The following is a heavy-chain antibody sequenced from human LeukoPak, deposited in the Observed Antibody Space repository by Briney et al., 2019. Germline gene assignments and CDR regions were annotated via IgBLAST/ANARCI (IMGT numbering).Heavy chain of an antibody. J-gene: IGHJ6*03. D-gene: IGHD2-2*01. CDR3: ARACSSTSCYGANYYYYYMDV. Sequence: GASVKVSCKASGHTFTSYYMHWVRQAPGQGLEWMGIINPSGGSTSYAQKFQGRVTMTRDMSTSTVYMELSSLRSEDTAVYYCARACSSTSCYGANYYYYYMDVWGKGTTVTVSS. CDR1: GHTFTSYY. V-gene: IGHV1-46*01. CDR2: INPSGGST.